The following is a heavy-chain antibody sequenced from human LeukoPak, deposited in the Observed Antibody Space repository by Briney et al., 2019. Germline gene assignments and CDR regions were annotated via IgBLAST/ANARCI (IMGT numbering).Heavy chain of an antibody. V-gene: IGHV3-23*01. J-gene: IGHJ4*02. D-gene: IGHD3-16*02. CDR2: ISGSGGST. Sequence: PGGSLRLSCAASGFTFSSYAMSWVRQAPGKGLEWVSAISGSGGSTYYADSVKGRFTISRDNSKNTLYLQMNSLRAEDTAVYYCASKGDYYDYVWGGYRHPGYWGQGTLVTVSS. CDR1: GFTFSSYA. CDR3: ASKGDYYDYVWGGYRHPGY.